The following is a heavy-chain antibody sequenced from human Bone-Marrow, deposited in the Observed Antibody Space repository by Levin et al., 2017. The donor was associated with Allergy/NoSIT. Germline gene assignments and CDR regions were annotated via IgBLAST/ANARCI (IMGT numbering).Heavy chain of an antibody. CDR2: ISGSGGST. V-gene: IGHV3-23*01. J-gene: IGHJ3*02. CDR1: GFTFSSYA. Sequence: GESLKISCAASGFTFSSYAMSWVRQAPGKGLEWVSAISGSGGSTYYADSVKGRFTISRDNSKNTLYLQMNSLRAEDTAVYYCAKGKAMVRGVIDAFDIWGQGTMVTVSS. CDR3: AKGKAMVRGVIDAFDI. D-gene: IGHD3-10*01.